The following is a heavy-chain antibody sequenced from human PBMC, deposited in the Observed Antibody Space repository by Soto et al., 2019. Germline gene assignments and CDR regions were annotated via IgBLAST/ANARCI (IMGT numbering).Heavy chain of an antibody. CDR1: GGSINSGDYY. V-gene: IGHV4-30-4*01. CDR3: ARTNYDYVWGSYRFDY. J-gene: IGHJ4*02. CDR2: ISYSGTT. D-gene: IGHD3-16*02. Sequence: QVQLQESGPGLVKPSQTLSLTCTVSGGSINSGDYYWSWIRQPPGKGLDWIRYISYSGTTYYKPSLRSRITISLDTSKNQFSLRLASVTAADTAVYYCARTNYDYVWGSYRFDYWGQGTLVTVSS.